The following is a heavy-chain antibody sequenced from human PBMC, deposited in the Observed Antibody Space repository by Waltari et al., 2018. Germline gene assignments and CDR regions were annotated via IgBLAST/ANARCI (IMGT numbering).Heavy chain of an antibody. Sequence: QLQLQESGPGLVNPSETLSLTCTVSGDSINRDNYYWAWIRRPPGKGLEWIGSIYYRGTTNYSPALNSRVTISIDTSRKQFSLKLTSVTAADTATYYCASYDIWNGYYLDWWGQGTLVTVSS. V-gene: IGHV4-39*01. J-gene: IGHJ4*02. D-gene: IGHD3-3*01. CDR3: ASYDIWNGYYLDW. CDR1: GDSINRDNYY. CDR2: IYYRGTT.